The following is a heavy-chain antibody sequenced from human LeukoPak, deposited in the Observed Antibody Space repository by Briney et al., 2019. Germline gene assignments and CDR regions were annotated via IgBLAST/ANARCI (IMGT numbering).Heavy chain of an antibody. CDR2: IIPILGIA. CDR1: GGNFSSYA. D-gene: IGHD3-22*01. CDR3: ARAPSAYYDSAHYFDY. Sequence: SVKVSCKASGGNFSSYAISWVRQAPRQGLEWMGRIIPILGIANYAQKFQGRVTITADKSTSTVYMDLSSLRSEDTAVYYCARAPSAYYDSAHYFDYWGQGTLVTVSS. J-gene: IGHJ4*02. V-gene: IGHV1-69*04.